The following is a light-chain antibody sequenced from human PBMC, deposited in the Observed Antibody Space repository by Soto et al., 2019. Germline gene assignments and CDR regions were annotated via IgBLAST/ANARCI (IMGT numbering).Light chain of an antibody. CDR2: EVS. Sequence: QSVLTQPASVSGSPGQSITISCTGTSXDVGGYNYVSWYQQHPGKAPKLMIYEVSNRPLGVSNRFSGSKSGNTASLTISGLQAEDEADYYCTSYTSSSTLDVFGTGTKVTVL. V-gene: IGLV2-14*01. CDR1: SXDVGGYNY. CDR3: TSYTSSSTLDV. J-gene: IGLJ1*01.